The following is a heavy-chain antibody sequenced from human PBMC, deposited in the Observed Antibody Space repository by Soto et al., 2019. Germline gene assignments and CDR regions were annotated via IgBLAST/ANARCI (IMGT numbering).Heavy chain of an antibody. CDR2: VKSKTDGATT. V-gene: IGHV3-15*01. D-gene: IGHD2-15*01. CDR3: TTDCSGGNCYPGADYYYYGMDV. Sequence: EVQLVESGGGLVKPGGSLRLSCAASGFSFSYAWMSWVRQAPGKGLEWVGRVKSKTDGATTDYAAPVKGRFSISRDDSKTTVYLQMNSLKAEDTAVYYCTTDCSGGNCYPGADYYYYGMDVWGQGTTVTVSS. CDR1: GFSFSYAW. J-gene: IGHJ6*02.